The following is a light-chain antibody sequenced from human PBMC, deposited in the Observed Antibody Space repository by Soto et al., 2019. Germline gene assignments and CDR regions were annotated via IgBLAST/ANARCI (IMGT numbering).Light chain of an antibody. CDR3: SSYTSSSTRV. J-gene: IGLJ2*01. CDR1: SSDVGGYNY. V-gene: IGLV2-14*01. Sequence: QSALTQPASVSGSPGQSITISCTGTSSDVGGYNYVSWYQQHPGKAPKLLIYDVSNRPSGVSYRFSGSKSGNPASLTISGLQAEDEADYYCSSYTSSSTRVFGGGTKRTVL. CDR2: DVS.